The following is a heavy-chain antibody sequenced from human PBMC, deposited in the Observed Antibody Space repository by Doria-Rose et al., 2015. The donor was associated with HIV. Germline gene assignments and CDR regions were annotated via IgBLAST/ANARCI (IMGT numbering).Heavy chain of an antibody. CDR3: ARFGLGDQGPDH. Sequence: TFSSYTINWVRQAPGQGLEWMGRIIPVFGTTHYAQKFQDRVTITADQSSNTAYMELTSLRSEDSAFHYCARFGLGDQGPDHWGQGTLVIVSS. CDR2: IIPVFGTT. CDR1: TFSSYT. J-gene: IGHJ4*02. D-gene: IGHD3-3*01. V-gene: IGHV1-69*08.